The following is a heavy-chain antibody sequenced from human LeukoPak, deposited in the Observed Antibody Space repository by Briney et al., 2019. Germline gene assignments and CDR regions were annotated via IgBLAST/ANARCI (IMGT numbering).Heavy chain of an antibody. Sequence: VASVKVSCKASGYTFTGYYMHWVRQAPGQGLEWMGWINPNSGGTNYAQEFQGRVTMTRDTSITTAYMELSTLRSDDTAVYYCALIGDHAWFDPWGQGTLVTVSS. CDR1: GYTFTGYY. CDR2: INPNSGGT. CDR3: ALIGDHAWFDP. V-gene: IGHV1-2*02. J-gene: IGHJ5*02. D-gene: IGHD3-10*01.